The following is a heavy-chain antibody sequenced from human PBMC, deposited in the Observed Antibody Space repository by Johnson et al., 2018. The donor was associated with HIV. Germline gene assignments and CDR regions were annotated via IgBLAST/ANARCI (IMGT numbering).Heavy chain of an antibody. CDR3: AREGGRIAVAGPSRENDAFDI. Sequence: QVQVVESGGGVVQPGKSLTLSCVGSGLSFSNFGIHWVRQAPGKGPEWVAVISFDGNLKKYADSVKGRFTISRDNSKTTLYLQMNSLRAEDTAVYYWAREGGRIAVAGPSRENDAFDIWGQGTMVTVSS. CDR1: GLSFSNFG. D-gene: IGHD6-19*01. V-gene: IGHV3-30*03. CDR2: ISFDGNLK. J-gene: IGHJ3*02.